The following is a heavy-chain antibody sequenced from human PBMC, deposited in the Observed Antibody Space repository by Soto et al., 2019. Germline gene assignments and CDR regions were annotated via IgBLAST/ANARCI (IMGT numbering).Heavy chain of an antibody. CDR1: GYIFTTYW. CDR3: ARFGGPYSTTSESDSLDI. D-gene: IGHD2-21*01. V-gene: IGHV5-51*01. Sequence: PGESLKISCKGSGYIFTTYWIAWVRQMPGQGLEIMGIIYPGDSDTRYSPSFRGQVTISVDKSSSTAYLQRSSLKASDTAMYYCARFGGPYSTTSESDSLDIWGQGTMVTVSS. J-gene: IGHJ3*02. CDR2: IYPGDSDT.